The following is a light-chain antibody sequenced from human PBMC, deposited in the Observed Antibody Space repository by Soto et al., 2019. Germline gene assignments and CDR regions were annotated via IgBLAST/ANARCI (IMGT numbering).Light chain of an antibody. CDR1: SSNIGAGYD. V-gene: IGLV1-40*01. J-gene: IGLJ1*01. CDR3: QSYDSSLSGSIV. CDR2: GNS. Sequence: SLLTQPPSVSGAPGQMVTISCPGSSSNIGAGYDVHWYQQLPGTAPKLLIYGNSNRPSGVPDRFSGSKSGTSASLAITGLQAEDEADYYCQSYDSSLSGSIVFGTGTKVTVL.